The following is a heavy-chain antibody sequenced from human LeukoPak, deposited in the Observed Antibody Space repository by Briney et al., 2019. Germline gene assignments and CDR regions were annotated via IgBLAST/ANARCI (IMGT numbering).Heavy chain of an antibody. CDR2: IKQDGSEK. J-gene: IGHJ4*02. CDR1: GFTFSSYW. CDR3: ARSRSYYYGSGSYYNGI. V-gene: IGHV3-7*01. D-gene: IGHD3-10*01. Sequence: GGSLRLSCAASGFTFSSYWMIWVRQAAGKGLEWVANIKQDGSEKYYVDSVKGRFTISRDNAKNSLYLQMNSLRAEDTAVYYCARSRSYYYGSGSYYNGIWGQGTLVTVSS.